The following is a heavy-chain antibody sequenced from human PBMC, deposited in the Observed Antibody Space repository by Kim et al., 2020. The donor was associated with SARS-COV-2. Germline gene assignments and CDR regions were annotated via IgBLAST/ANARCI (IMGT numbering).Heavy chain of an antibody. Sequence: AASVKRRFTVSRDNSKNTMYLQRNSLRAEDTAVYYCARDGTYYYGSGSLDYWGQGTLVTVSS. CDR3: ARDGTYYYGSGSLDY. D-gene: IGHD3-10*01. V-gene: IGHV3-30*07. J-gene: IGHJ4*02.